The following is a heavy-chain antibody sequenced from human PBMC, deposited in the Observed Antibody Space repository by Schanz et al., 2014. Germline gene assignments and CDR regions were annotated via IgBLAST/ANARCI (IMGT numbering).Heavy chain of an antibody. J-gene: IGHJ3*02. CDR2: ISSDGTNK. V-gene: IGHV3-30*03. Sequence: VQLVESGGGLIQPGGSLRLSCAASGFTFSNFGLHWVRQAPGKGLNWVAVISSDGTNKYYADSVQGRFTLSKDFSKDTLYLQLTSLRPEDTAVYYCARLATSKSRLGDAVDIWGQGTMVTVPS. CDR3: ARLATSKSRLGDAVDI. D-gene: IGHD6-6*01. CDR1: GFTFSNFG.